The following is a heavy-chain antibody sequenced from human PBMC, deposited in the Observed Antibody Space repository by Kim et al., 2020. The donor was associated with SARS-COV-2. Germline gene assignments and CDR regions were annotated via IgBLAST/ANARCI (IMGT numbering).Heavy chain of an antibody. D-gene: IGHD5-18*01. CDR3: ARVGIQLWLGGMDV. J-gene: IGHJ6*02. V-gene: IGHV3-21*01. Sequence: ADSVKGRFTNSRDNAKNPLYLQMNSLRAEDTAVYYCARVGIQLWLGGMDVWGQGTTVTVSS.